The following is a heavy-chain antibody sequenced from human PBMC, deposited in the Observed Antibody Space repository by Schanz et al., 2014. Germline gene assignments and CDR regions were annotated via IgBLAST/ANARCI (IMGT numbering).Heavy chain of an antibody. J-gene: IGHJ4*02. CDR3: ARDLAFGGVYDRHSDS. CDR1: GFTFSAFG. D-gene: IGHD3-16*01. CDR2: IRFDASAK. Sequence: HVQLVESGGGVVQPGGSLRLSCAASGFTFSAFGMHWVRQAPGKGLDWVAYIRFDASAKYYGDSVEGRFTISRDNAKNTLYLQMNSLRPEDTAVYYCARDLAFGGVYDRHSDSWGQGTLVTVSS. V-gene: IGHV3-30*02.